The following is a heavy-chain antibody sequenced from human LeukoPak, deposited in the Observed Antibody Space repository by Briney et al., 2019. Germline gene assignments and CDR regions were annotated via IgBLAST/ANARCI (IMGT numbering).Heavy chain of an antibody. CDR3: ARGVQQLVEVDY. CDR2: ISSGSTNT. V-gene: IGHV3-11*06. Sequence: GGSLRLSCAASGFTFSDYYMSWIRQAPGQGLEWVSYISSGSTNTNYADSVRGRFTISRDNSKNSLYLQMNSLRSEDTAVYYCARGVQQLVEVDYWGQGTLVTVSS. CDR1: GFTFSDYY. D-gene: IGHD6-13*01. J-gene: IGHJ4*02.